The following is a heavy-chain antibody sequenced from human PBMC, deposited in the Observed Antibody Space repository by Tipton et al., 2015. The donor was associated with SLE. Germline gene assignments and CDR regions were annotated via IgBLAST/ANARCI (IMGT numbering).Heavy chain of an antibody. CDR1: GGSFSGYY. Sequence: TLSLTCAVYGGSFSGYYWSWIRQPPGKGLEWIGEINHSGSTNYNPSLKSRVTISVDTSKNQFSLKLSSVTAADTAVYYCARGGPYGDYVWYFDLWGRGTLVTVSS. V-gene: IGHV4-34*01. J-gene: IGHJ2*01. CDR3: ARGGPYGDYVWYFDL. D-gene: IGHD4-17*01. CDR2: INHSGST.